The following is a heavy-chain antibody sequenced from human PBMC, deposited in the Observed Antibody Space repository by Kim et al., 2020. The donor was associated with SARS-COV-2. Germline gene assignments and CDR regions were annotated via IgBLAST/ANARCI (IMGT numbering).Heavy chain of an antibody. J-gene: IGHJ6*02. Sequence: ATSVESRITINPDTSKNQFSLQLNSVTPEDTAVYFCARGRYGSGWYGMDVWGQGTTVTVSS. CDR3: ARGRYGSGWYGMDV. D-gene: IGHD6-19*01. V-gene: IGHV6-1*01.